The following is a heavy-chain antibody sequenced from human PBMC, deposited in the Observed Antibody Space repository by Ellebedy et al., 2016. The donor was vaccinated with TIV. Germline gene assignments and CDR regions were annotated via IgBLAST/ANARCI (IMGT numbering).Heavy chain of an antibody. Sequence: SETLSLTXTVSGSSMTSTDYWGWIRPPPGAGLEWIGSIYPNGRTHYNPSLKSRVTISLDTSKSQFSLRLTSVTAADTAMYYCAEYTSGSMFASWGQGALVTVSS. V-gene: IGHV4-38-2*02. D-gene: IGHD5-18*01. CDR3: AEYTSGSMFAS. CDR1: GSSMTSTDY. CDR2: IYPNGRT. J-gene: IGHJ4*02.